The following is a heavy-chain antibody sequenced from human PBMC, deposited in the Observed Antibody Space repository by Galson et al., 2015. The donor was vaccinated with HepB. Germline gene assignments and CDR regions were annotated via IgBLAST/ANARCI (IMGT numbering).Heavy chain of an antibody. J-gene: IGHJ3*02. CDR3: AKLGAKGYAFDI. Sequence: SLRLSCAASGFTFSSYAMSWVRQAPGKGLEWVSAISSGSGGTTYYADSVKGRFTISRDNSKNTLYVQMNSLRAEDTAVYYCAKLGAKGYAFDIWGQGTMVTASS. V-gene: IGHV3-23*01. D-gene: IGHD1-26*01. CDR1: GFTFSSYA. CDR2: ISSGSGGTT.